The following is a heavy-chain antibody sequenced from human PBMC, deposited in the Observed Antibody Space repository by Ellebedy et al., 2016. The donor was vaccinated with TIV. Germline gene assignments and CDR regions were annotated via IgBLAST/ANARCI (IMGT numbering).Heavy chain of an antibody. CDR1: GGSFSGYY. Sequence: MPSETLSLTCAVYGGSFSGYYWSWIRQPPGKGLEWIGEINHSGSTNYNPSLKSRVTLSVDTSKNQFFLKLTSVTAADTAVYYCGRLDLWSGNYRRTEHYDMDVWGQGTTVTVSS. V-gene: IGHV4-34*01. J-gene: IGHJ6*02. D-gene: IGHD3-3*01. CDR2: INHSGST. CDR3: GRLDLWSGNYRRTEHYDMDV.